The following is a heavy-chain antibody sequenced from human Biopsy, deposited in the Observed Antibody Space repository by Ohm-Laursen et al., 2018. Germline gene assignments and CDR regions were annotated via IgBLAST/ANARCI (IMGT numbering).Heavy chain of an antibody. J-gene: IGHJ6*02. Sequence: SETLSLTCEVYGKTFSDYYWSWIRQPPGKGLEWIGQINQSGRTNYNPSLKSRVTISVDTSKNQFSLKLRSVTAADTAVYYCVRGVDYYDPYHYYALDVWGQGTTVTVSS. CDR3: VRGVDYYDPYHYYALDV. D-gene: IGHD3-22*01. CDR2: INQSGRT. V-gene: IGHV4-34*01. CDR1: GKTFSDYY.